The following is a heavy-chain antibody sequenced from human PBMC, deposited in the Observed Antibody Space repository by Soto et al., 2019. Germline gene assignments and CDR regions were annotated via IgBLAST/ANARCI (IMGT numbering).Heavy chain of an antibody. CDR2: VYNSGST. Sequence: SETLSLTCTVSGGSISSNYWTWIRQPPGKGLEWIGYVYNSGSTNYNPSLKSRVTISEDSSKSQFSLKVNSMTAADTAVYYCARYRREAVAGYTLDNWGQGILVTVSS. CDR1: GGSISSNY. D-gene: IGHD6-13*01. V-gene: IGHV4-59*01. J-gene: IGHJ4*02. CDR3: ARYRREAVAGYTLDN.